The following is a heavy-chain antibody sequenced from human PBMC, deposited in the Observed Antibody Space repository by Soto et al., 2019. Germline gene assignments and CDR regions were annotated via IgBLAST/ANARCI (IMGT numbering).Heavy chain of an antibody. CDR3: ARVLESVVRDYSSSRDFLVHNYYSYYGMDV. V-gene: IGHV1-3*01. CDR2: INAGNGNT. Sequence: QVQLVQSGAEVKKPGASVKVSCKASGYMFTSYAMHWVRQAPGQRPEWMGWINAGNGNTKYSQKCQGRVNVTRNTAANIAYMELSSLGAEDTAAYYCARVLESVVRDYSSSRDFLVHNYYSYYGMDVWGQGTTVTVSS. D-gene: IGHD6-13*01. J-gene: IGHJ6*02. CDR1: GYMFTSYA.